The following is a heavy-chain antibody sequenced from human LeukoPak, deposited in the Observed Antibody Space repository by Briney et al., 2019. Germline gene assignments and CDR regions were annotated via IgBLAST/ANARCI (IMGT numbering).Heavy chain of an antibody. Sequence: APVKVSCKASGGTFSSYAISWVRQAPGQGLEWMGRIIPILGIANYAQKFQGRVTITADKSTSTAYMELSSLRSEDTAVYYCAKSGSANTFEGHSVDYWGQGTLVTVSS. D-gene: IGHD6-13*01. V-gene: IGHV1-69*04. CDR1: GGTFSSYA. J-gene: IGHJ4*02. CDR3: AKSGSANTFEGHSVDY. CDR2: IIPILGIA.